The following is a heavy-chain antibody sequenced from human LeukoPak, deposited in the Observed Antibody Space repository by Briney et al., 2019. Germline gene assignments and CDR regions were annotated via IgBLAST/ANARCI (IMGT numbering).Heavy chain of an antibody. J-gene: IGHJ6*02. Sequence: SVKVSCKASGGTFSSYAISWVRQAPGQGLEWMGGIIPIFGTANYAQKFQGRVSLTTDTSTSTAYMELRSLRSDDTAVYYCASGEVGVVYRAGGRYYYYYHAMDVWGQGTAVTVSS. D-gene: IGHD2-15*01. CDR1: GGTFSSYA. CDR2: IIPIFGTA. V-gene: IGHV1-69*05. CDR3: ASGEVGVVYRAGGRYYYYYHAMDV.